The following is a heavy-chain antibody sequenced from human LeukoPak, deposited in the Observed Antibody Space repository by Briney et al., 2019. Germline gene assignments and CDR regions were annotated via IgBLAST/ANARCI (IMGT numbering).Heavy chain of an antibody. CDR2: ISSSSSTI. V-gene: IGHV3-48*02. J-gene: IGHJ4*02. CDR3: ARVWGIAAAGGEIEY. D-gene: IGHD6-13*01. CDR1: GGTFSSFP. Sequence: PGGSLRLSCAASGGTFSSFPMSWVRQAPGKGLEWVSYISSSSSTIYYADSVKGRFTISRDNAKNSLYLQMNSLRDEDTAVYYCARVWGIAAAGGEIEYWGQGTLVTVSS.